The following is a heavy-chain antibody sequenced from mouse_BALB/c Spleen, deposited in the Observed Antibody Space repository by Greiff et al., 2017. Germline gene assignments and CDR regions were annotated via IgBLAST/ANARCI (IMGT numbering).Heavy chain of an antibody. CDR1: GFTFSSFG. CDR3: ARSEALTGPAWFAY. V-gene: IGHV5-17*02. D-gene: IGHD4-1*01. J-gene: IGHJ3*01. CDR2: ISSGSSTI. Sequence: EVQLVESGGGLVQPGGSRKLSCAASGFTFSSFGMHWVRQAPEKGLEWVAYISSGSSTIYYADTVKGRFTISRDNPKNTLFLQMTSLRSEDTAMYYCARSEALTGPAWFAYWGQGTLVTVSA.